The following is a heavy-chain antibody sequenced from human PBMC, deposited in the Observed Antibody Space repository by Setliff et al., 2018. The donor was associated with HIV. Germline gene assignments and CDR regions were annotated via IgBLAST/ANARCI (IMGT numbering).Heavy chain of an antibody. Sequence: LSLTCTVSGGSISSGGYYWSWIRQHPGKGLEWVSYISSSCGTIYYADSVKGRFTISRDNAKNSLYLEMNSLRAEETAVYYCARDLRSSHGSPNYFDYWGRGALVTVSS. CDR3: ARDLRSSHGSPNYFDY. J-gene: IGHJ4*02. CDR1: GGSISSGGYY. V-gene: IGHV3-11*04. D-gene: IGHD2-15*01. CDR2: ISSSCGTI.